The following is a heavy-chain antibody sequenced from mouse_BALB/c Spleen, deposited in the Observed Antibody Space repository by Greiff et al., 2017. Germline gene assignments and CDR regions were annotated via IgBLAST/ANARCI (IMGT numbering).Heavy chain of an antibody. CDR2: IDPANGNT. V-gene: IGHV14-3*02. CDR1: GFNIKDTY. CDR3: ARLYCDGSSYYFDY. D-gene: IGHD1-1*01. Sequence: EVQLQQSGAELVKPGASVKLSCTASGFNIKDTYMHWVKQRPEQGLEWIGRIDPANGNTKYDPKFQGKATITADTSSNTAYLQLSSLTSEDTAVYYCARLYCDGSSYYFDYWGQGTTLTVSS. J-gene: IGHJ2*01.